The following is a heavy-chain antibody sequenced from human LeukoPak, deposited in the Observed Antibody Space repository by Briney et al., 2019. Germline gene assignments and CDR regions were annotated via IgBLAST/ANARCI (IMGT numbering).Heavy chain of an antibody. CDR1: GYSFTSYW. CDR2: IYPGDSDT. J-gene: IGHJ6*02. Sequence: GESLKISCKGSGYSFTSYWIGRVRQMPGKGLEWMGIIYPGDSDTRYSPSFQGQVTISADKSISTAYLQWSSLKASDTAMYYCARGGYSYGYFYYYYYGMDVWGQGTTVTVSS. D-gene: IGHD5-18*01. CDR3: ARGGYSYGYFYYYYYGMDV. V-gene: IGHV5-51*01.